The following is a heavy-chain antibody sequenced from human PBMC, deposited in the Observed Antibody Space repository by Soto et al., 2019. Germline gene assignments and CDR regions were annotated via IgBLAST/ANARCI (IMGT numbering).Heavy chain of an antibody. CDR1: GFTFSVYA. D-gene: IGHD3-10*01. J-gene: IGHJ4*02. CDR3: AKALYGGFTY. Sequence: EVRLLESGGGLVQPGGSLRLSCAASGFTFSVYAMSWVRQAPGKGLEWVSGISGSGDSTHYADSVKGRFTVSRDNSKSMLYLQTNSLSAEGMAIYYCAKALYGGFTYWGQGTLVTVSS. CDR2: ISGSGDST. V-gene: IGHV3-23*01.